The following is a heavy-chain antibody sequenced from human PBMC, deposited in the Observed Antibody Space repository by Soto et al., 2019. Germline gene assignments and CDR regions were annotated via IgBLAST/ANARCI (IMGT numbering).Heavy chain of an antibody. CDR1: GGTFNSHT. Sequence: QVQLVQSGAKVKKPGSSVKVSCKASGGTFNSHTINWVRQAPGQGLEWMGRVVPLLGIESHPQKFQDRLTVTGDTSTGTVFMELSNLRSEDTAVDYCTRDRPEKAVVPVPRQHFDSWGQGTLLTVSS. CDR3: TRDRPEKAVVPVPRQHFDS. V-gene: IGHV1-69*08. D-gene: IGHD2-21*01. J-gene: IGHJ4*02. CDR2: VVPLLGIE.